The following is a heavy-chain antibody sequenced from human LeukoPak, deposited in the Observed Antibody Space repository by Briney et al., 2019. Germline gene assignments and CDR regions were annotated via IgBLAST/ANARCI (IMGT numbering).Heavy chain of an antibody. Sequence: SETLSLTCTVSGGSISSYYWSWIRQPAGKGLEWIGRIHTSGSTNYNPSLKSRVTMSVDTSKNQFSLKLSSVTAADTAVYYCARSYDSSGSGAFDIWGQGTMVTVSS. CDR1: GGSISSYY. D-gene: IGHD3-22*01. J-gene: IGHJ3*02. CDR3: ARSYDSSGSGAFDI. V-gene: IGHV4-4*07. CDR2: IHTSGST.